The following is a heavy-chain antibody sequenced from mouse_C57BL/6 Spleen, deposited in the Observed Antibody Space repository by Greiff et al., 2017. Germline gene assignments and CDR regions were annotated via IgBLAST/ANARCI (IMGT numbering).Heavy chain of an antibody. CDR2: IDPANGNT. J-gene: IGHJ2*01. CDR3: ASDTTFDY. D-gene: IGHD1-1*01. V-gene: IGHV14-3*01. CDR1: GFTIKNTY. Sequence: EVQLKESVAELVRPGASVKLSCTASGFTIKNTYMHWVKQRPEQGLEWIGRIDPANGNTKYAPKFQGKATITADTSSNTAYLQLSSLTSEDTAIYYCASDTTFDYWGQGTTLTVSS.